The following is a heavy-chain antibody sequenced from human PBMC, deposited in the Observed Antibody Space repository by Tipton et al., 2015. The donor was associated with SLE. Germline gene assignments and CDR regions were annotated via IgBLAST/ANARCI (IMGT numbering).Heavy chain of an antibody. CDR2: IRHDGSER. CDR3: AKVTLALQTVPGFFDY. J-gene: IGHJ4*02. D-gene: IGHD2-21*02. Sequence: SLRLSCAASGFTFNNYWMIWVRQAPGKGLEWVANIRHDGSERYYVDSVKGRFTISRDNAKNSLYLQMDSLSAEDTAMYFCAKVTLALQTVPGFFDYWGQGVLVTVPP. V-gene: IGHV3-7*01. CDR1: GFTFNNYW.